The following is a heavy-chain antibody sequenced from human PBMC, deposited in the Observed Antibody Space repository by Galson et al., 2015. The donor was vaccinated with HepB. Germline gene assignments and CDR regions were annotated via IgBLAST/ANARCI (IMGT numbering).Heavy chain of an antibody. V-gene: IGHV1-69*13. J-gene: IGHJ4*02. D-gene: IGHD1-1*01. CDR2: IIPIFGTA. CDR3: ARVLYNWNAFDY. Sequence: SVKVSCKASGGTFSSYAISWVRQAPGQGLEWMGGIIPIFGTANYAQTFQGRVTITADESTSTAYMELSSLRSEDTAVYYCARVLYNWNAFDYWGQGTLVTVSS. CDR1: GGTFSSYA.